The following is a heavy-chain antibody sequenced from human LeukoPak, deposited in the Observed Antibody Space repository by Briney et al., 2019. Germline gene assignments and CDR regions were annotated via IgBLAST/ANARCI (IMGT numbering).Heavy chain of an antibody. J-gene: IGHJ4*02. CDR1: GGSFSGYY. V-gene: IGHV4-34*01. Sequence: SETLSLTCAVYGGSFSGYYWSWIRQPPGKGLEWIGEINHSGSTNYNPSLKSRVTISVDTSKNQFSLKLSSVTAADTAVYYCARDGAIYGSGSQMLHYFDYWGQGTLVTVSS. D-gene: IGHD3-10*01. CDR3: ARDGAIYGSGSQMLHYFDY. CDR2: INHSGST.